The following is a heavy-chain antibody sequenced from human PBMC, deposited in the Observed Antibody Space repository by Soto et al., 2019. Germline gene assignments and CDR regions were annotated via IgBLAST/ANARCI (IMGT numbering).Heavy chain of an antibody. CDR3: ARGPQYDFWSGYYPRGEKYDP. Sequence: ASVKVSCKASGYTFTSYGISWVRQAPGQGLEWMGWISAYNGNTNYAQKLQGRVTMTTDTSTSTAYMELRSLRSDDTAVYYCARGPQYDFWSGYYPRGEKYDPWGQGTLVTVS. J-gene: IGHJ5*02. V-gene: IGHV1-18*01. CDR2: ISAYNGNT. D-gene: IGHD3-3*01. CDR1: GYTFTSYG.